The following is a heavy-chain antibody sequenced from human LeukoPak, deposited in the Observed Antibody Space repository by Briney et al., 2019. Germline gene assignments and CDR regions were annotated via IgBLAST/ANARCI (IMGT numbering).Heavy chain of an antibody. Sequence: ASVKVSCKASGYTFTSYGISWVRQAPGQGLEWMGWISAYNGNTNYAQKLQGRVTMTTDTSTSTAYMELRSLRSDDTAVCYCARFGSVVVPTQGWFDPWGQGTLVTVSS. CDR2: ISAYNGNT. CDR3: ARFGSVVVPTQGWFDP. V-gene: IGHV1-18*04. J-gene: IGHJ5*02. D-gene: IGHD2-2*01. CDR1: GYTFTSYG.